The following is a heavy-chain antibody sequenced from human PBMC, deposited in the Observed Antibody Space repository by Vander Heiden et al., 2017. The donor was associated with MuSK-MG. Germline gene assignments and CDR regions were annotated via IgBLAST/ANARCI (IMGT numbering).Heavy chain of an antibody. CDR2: IRSKTYNYAT. D-gene: IGHD1-26*01. V-gene: IGHV3-73*01. Sequence: EVQLVESGGGLVQPGGSLKLSCAASGFTFSGSAISWVRQASGKGLEWVGRIRSKTYNYATAYSASLNGRFTVSRDDSKNTAYLQMNSLKSEDTAVYYCTRHEVGGIGAPGFDHWGHGTLVTVSS. CDR3: TRHEVGGIGAPGFDH. CDR1: GFTFSGSA. J-gene: IGHJ4*01.